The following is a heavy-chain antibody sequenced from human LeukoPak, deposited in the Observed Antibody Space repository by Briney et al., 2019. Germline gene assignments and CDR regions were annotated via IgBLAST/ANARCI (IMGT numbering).Heavy chain of an antibody. CDR1: GGSISSYY. D-gene: IGHD5-12*01. J-gene: IGHJ5*02. Sequence: SETLSLTCTVSGGSISSYYWSWIRQPPGKGLEWIGYIYYSGSTNYNPSLKSRVTISVDTSKNQFSLKLSSVTAADTAVYYCARDRGYGDHPSWFDPWGQGTQVTVSS. V-gene: IGHV4-59*01. CDR3: ARDRGYGDHPSWFDP. CDR2: IYYSGST.